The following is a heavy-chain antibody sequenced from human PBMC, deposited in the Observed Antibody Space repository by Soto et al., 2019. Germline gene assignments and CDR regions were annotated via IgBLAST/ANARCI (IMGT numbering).Heavy chain of an antibody. CDR3: ARWGGAYYYDSSGYYGGPFNY. V-gene: IGHV1-3*01. J-gene: IGHJ4*02. Sequence: ASVKVSCKASGYTFTSYAMHWVRQAPGQRLEWMGWINAGNGNTKYSQKFQGRVTITRDTSASTAYMELSSLRSEDTAVYYCARWGGAYYYDSSGYYGGPFNYWGQGTLVTVS. CDR1: GYTFTSYA. CDR2: INAGNGNT. D-gene: IGHD3-22*01.